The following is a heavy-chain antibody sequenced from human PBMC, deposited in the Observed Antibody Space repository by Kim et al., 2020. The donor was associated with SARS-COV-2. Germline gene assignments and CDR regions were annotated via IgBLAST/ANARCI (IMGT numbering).Heavy chain of an antibody. CDR2: ISSSSSYI. Sequence: GGSLRLSCAASGFTFSSYSMNWVRQAPGKGLEWVSSISSSSSYIYYADSVKGRFTISRDNAKNSLYLQMNSLRAEDTAVYYCAREGGSMTTVGGDAFDIWGQGTMVTVSS. CDR3: AREGGSMTTVGGDAFDI. J-gene: IGHJ3*02. CDR1: GFTFSSYS. V-gene: IGHV3-21*01. D-gene: IGHD4-17*01.